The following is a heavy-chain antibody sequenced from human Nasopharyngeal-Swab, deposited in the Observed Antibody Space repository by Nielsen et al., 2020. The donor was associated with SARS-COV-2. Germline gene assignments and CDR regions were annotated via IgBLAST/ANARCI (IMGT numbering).Heavy chain of an antibody. CDR1: GFTFNNYN. J-gene: IGHJ6*02. CDR3: ARGGLDYDFWSAYFMDV. Sequence: GESLKISCAASGFTFNNYNFNWVRQAPGKGLEWVSSTSSSSSYIYYADSVKGRFTISRDNAKNSLYLQMNSLRAEDTAVYYCARGGLDYDFWSAYFMDVWGQGTTVTVSS. CDR2: TSSSSSYI. D-gene: IGHD3-3*01. V-gene: IGHV3-21*01.